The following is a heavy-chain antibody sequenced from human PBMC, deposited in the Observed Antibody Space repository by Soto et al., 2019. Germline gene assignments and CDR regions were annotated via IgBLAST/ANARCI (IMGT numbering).Heavy chain of an antibody. J-gene: IGHJ4*02. CDR2: MHYGGHS. CDR1: GGSISSYY. CDR3: ARETYGEYVGYFDP. Sequence: PSETLSLTCTVSGGSISSYYCSWFRQPPGKGLEGIGHMHYGGHSDYNPSLRSRVTMSVDTSKNQFSLKLTSVTAADTAVYYCARETYGEYVGYFDPWGQGILVTVSS. D-gene: IGHD4-17*01. V-gene: IGHV4-59*01.